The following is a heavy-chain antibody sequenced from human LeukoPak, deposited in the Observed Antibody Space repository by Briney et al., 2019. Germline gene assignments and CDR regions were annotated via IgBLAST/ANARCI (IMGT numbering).Heavy chain of an antibody. J-gene: IGHJ2*01. Sequence: ASVKVSCKASGYTFTNYAVTWVRQAPGQGLEWMGWISAYYGHTNYAQKLQGRVTMTTDTSTSTAYMDLRSLRSDDTAVYYCARITMVPGVILDYYFDFWGRGTLVTVSS. CDR3: ARITMVPGVILDYYFDF. CDR2: ISAYYGHT. V-gene: IGHV1-18*01. CDR1: GYTFTNYA. D-gene: IGHD3-10*01.